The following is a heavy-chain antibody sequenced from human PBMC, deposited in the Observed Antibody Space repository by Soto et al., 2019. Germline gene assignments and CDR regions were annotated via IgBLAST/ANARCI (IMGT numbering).Heavy chain of an antibody. Sequence: SSVQVTCKTSCYAFPPYVINWVRQAPGHGLEGMGFSTHTGNTNYAQNFKGRVVLTTDTSTSTAYMEVTSLRSDDTAVYYCARSGEGLLDDWGQGTLVTVSS. D-gene: IGHD1-26*01. V-gene: IGHV1-18*01. CDR1: CYAFPPYV. CDR2: STHTGNT. J-gene: IGHJ4*02. CDR3: ARSGEGLLDD.